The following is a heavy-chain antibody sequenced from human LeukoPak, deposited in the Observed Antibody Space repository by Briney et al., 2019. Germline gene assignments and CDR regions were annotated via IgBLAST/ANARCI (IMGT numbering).Heavy chain of an antibody. Sequence: GGSLRLSCAASGFTFSSYAMSWVRQAPGKGLEWVSGFSVSDATTYYADSVKGRFTISRDNSKNTLYLQMNSLRAEDTAVYYCARDYTAMVTWGVGDYWGQGTMVTVSS. CDR2: FSVSDATT. J-gene: IGHJ4*02. D-gene: IGHD5-18*01. CDR1: GFTFSSYA. V-gene: IGHV3-23*01. CDR3: ARDYTAMVTWGVGDY.